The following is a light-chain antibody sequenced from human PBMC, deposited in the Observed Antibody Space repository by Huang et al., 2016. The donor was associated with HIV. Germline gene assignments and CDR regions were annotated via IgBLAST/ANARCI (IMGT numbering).Light chain of an antibody. J-gene: IGKJ2*01. CDR1: QSISSS. V-gene: IGKV3-15*01. CDR2: GAS. CDR3: QQYNNWPPNT. Sequence: EIEMTQSPGTLSVSPGKTATLSCRASQSISSSLAWYQHRPGQAPRLLFYGASTRATGIPARFSGGGSGTDFTLPISSLQSEDFAVYYCQQYNNWPPNTFGQGTKLEIK.